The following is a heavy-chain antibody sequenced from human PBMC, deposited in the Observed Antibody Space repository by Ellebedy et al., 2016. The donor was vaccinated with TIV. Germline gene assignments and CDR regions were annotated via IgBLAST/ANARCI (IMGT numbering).Heavy chain of an antibody. J-gene: IGHJ4*02. CDR1: GGSFSGYY. V-gene: IGHV4-34*01. Sequence: MPSETLSLTCAVYGGSFSGYYWSWIRQPPGKGLEWIGEINHSGITNYNPSLKSRVTISVDTSKNQFSLKLSSVTAADTAVYYCAREKTGGIDYWGQGTLVTVSS. D-gene: IGHD7-27*01. CDR2: INHSGIT. CDR3: AREKTGGIDY.